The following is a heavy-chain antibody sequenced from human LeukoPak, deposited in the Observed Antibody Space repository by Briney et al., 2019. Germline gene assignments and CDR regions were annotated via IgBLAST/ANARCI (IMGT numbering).Heavy chain of an antibody. CDR3: ALFGDSYYMDV. CDR1: GYTFTSYY. CDR2: INPSGGST. Sequence: ASVKVSCKASGYTFTSYYMHWVRQAPGQGLEWMGIINPSGGSTSYAQKFQGRVTMTRDMSTSTVYMELSSLRSEDTAVYYCALFGDSYYMDVRGKGTTVTISS. V-gene: IGHV1-46*03. D-gene: IGHD3-10*02. J-gene: IGHJ6*03.